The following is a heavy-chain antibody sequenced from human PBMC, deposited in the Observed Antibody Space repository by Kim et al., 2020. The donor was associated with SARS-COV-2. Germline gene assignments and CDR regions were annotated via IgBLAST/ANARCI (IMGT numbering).Heavy chain of an antibody. CDR2: FYYSGST. CDR1: GGSVNSSSYY. D-gene: IGHD2-2*01. CDR3: ARQKGSWYQQPTDY. J-gene: IGHJ4*02. V-gene: IGHV4-39*01. Sequence: SETLSLTCTVSGGSVNSSSYYWGWIRQPPGKGLELIGSFYYSGSTYYNPSLKSRVTISVDTSKNQFSLRLSSLTAADTAVYYCARQKGSWYQQPTDYWGQGTLVTVSS.